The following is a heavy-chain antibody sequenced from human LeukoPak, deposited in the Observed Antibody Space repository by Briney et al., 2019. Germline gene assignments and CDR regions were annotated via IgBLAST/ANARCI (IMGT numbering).Heavy chain of an antibody. D-gene: IGHD2-2*01. Sequence: PPETLSLTCTVSGGSISSYYWSWIRQPPGKGLEWIGYIYYSGSTNYNPSLKSRVTISVDTSKNQFSLKLSSVTAADTAVYYCARLASTNWFDPWGQGTLVTVSS. V-gene: IGHV4-59*01. CDR3: ARLASTNWFDP. CDR1: GGSISSYY. J-gene: IGHJ5*02. CDR2: IYYSGST.